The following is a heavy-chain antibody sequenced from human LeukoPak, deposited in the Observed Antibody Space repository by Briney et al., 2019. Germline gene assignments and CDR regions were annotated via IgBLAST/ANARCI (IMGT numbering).Heavy chain of an antibody. CDR2: IYSGGST. J-gene: IGHJ4*02. CDR1: GFTVSSNY. Sequence: GGSLSLSCAVSGFTVSSNYMSWVRQAPGKGLEWVSVIYSGGSTYYADSVKGRFTISRDNSKNTLYLQMNSLRAEDTAVYYCAKGLGYSYGFFDYWGQGTLVTVSS. D-gene: IGHD5-18*01. CDR3: AKGLGYSYGFFDY. V-gene: IGHV3-53*01.